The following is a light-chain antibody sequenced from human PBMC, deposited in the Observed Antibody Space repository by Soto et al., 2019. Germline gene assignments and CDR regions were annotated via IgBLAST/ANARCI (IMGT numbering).Light chain of an antibody. CDR2: LGS. J-gene: IGKJ2*01. CDR1: QSLLHSTGYNY. Sequence: DLVMTQSPLSLTVTPGEPPSISCRSSQSLLHSTGYNYVDWYLQKPGQSPQLLIYLGSNRASGVPDRFSGSGSGTDFTLKISRVEAEDVGVDYCMLTLQTPYTLGQGTKLEIK. V-gene: IGKV2-28*01. CDR3: MLTLQTPYT.